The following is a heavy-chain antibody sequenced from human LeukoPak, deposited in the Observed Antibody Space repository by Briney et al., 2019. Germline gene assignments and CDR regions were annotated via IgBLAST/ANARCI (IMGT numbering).Heavy chain of an antibody. D-gene: IGHD5-12*01. V-gene: IGHV1-18*04. Sequence: ASVKVSCKAPGYTFTNYYMHWVRQAPGQGLEWMGWISAYNGNTNYAQKLQGRVTMTTDTSTSTAYMELRSLRSDDTAVYYCTVDIVATIPYYFDYWGQGTLVTVSS. CDR2: ISAYNGNT. J-gene: IGHJ4*02. CDR3: TVDIVATIPYYFDY. CDR1: GYTFTNYY.